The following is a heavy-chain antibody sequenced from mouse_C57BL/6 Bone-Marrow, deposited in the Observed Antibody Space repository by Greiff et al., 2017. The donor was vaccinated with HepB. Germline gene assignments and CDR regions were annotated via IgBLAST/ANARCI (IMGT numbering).Heavy chain of an antibody. J-gene: IGHJ2*01. CDR2: ISYDGSN. V-gene: IGHV3-6*01. Sequence: EVKLQESGPGLVKPSQSLSLTCSVTGYSITSGYYWNWIRQFPGNKLEWMGYISYDGSNNYNPSLKNRISITRDTSKNQFFLKLNSVTTEDTATYYCARGSYDYGYYFDYWGQGTTLTVSS. D-gene: IGHD2-4*01. CDR1: GYSITSGYY. CDR3: ARGSYDYGYYFDY.